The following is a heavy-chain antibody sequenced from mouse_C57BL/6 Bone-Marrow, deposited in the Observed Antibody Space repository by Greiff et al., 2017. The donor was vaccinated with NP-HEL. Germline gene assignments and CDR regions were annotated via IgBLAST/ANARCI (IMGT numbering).Heavy chain of an antibody. J-gene: IGHJ2*01. CDR2: INPSSGTT. CDR3: ARISYYFDY. CDR1: GYTFTSYG. V-gene: IGHV1-81*01. Sequence: VQLQQSGAELARPGASVKLSCKASGYTFTSYGISWVKQRTGQGLEWIGEINPSSGTTYYNEKFKGKATLTADKATSTAYMEIRSLTSEDSAVYFCARISYYFDYWGQGTTLTVSS.